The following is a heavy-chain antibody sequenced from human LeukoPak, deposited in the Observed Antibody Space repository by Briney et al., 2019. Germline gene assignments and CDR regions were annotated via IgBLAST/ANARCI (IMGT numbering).Heavy chain of an antibody. Sequence: SETLSLTCTVSGGSISNYYWSWIRQPPGKGLEWIGYIYYSGTTNYNPSLKSRVTISVDTSKNQFSLKLSSVTAADTAVYYCARGAYIAAAQYGYWGQGTLVTVSS. V-gene: IGHV4-59*01. CDR1: GGSISNYY. CDR3: ARGAYIAAAQYGY. CDR2: IYYSGTT. D-gene: IGHD6-13*01. J-gene: IGHJ4*02.